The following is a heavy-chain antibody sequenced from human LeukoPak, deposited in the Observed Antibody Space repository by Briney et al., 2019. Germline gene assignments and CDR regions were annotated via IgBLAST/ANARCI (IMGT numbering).Heavy chain of an antibody. Sequence: SETLSLTCAVYGGSFSGYYWSWIRQPPGKGLEWIGEINHSGSTNYNPSLKSRVTISVDTSKNQFSMKLSSVTAADTAVYYCARVGSSFDPWGQGTLVTVSS. CDR3: ARVGSSFDP. CDR1: GGSFSGYY. J-gene: IGHJ5*02. V-gene: IGHV4-34*01. CDR2: INHSGST.